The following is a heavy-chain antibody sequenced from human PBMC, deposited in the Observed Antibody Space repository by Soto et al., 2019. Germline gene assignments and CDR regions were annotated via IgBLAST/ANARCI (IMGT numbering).Heavy chain of an antibody. CDR1: GGSISSSNW. CDR3: AGSSSGRDARSFQR. V-gene: IGHV4-4*02. Sequence: QVQLQESGPGLVKPSGTLSLTCAVSGGSISSSNWWSWVRQPPGKGLEWIGEIYHSGSTNYNPSLKSRVTRSVDKSKTQFSLKLRSVTAADTAVYYCAGSSSGRDARSFQRWGQGTLVTVSS. D-gene: IGHD1-26*01. J-gene: IGHJ1*01. CDR2: IYHSGST.